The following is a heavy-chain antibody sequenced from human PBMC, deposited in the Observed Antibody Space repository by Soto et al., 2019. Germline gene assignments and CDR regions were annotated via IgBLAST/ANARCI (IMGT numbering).Heavy chain of an antibody. V-gene: IGHV4-30-2*01. D-gene: IGHD6-13*01. CDR2: IYHSGST. Sequence: SETLSLTCAVSGGSISSGGYSWSWIRQPPGKGLEWIGYIYHSGSTYYNPSLKSRVTISVDRSKNQFSLKLSSVTAADTAVYYCARAYSSIPPLGCDTWGHGTLVTVS. CDR1: GGSISSGGYS. CDR3: ARAYSSIPPLGCDT. J-gene: IGHJ5*01.